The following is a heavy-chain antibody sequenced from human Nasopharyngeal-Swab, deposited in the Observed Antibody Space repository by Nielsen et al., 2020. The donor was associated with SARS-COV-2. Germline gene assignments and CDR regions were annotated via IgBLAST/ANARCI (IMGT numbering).Heavy chain of an antibody. CDR1: GFIFSDEY. Sequence: GGSLRLACAASGFIFSDEYMSWMRQAPGKGLEWLSYMSNDSYVIKDADSVKGRFTVSRDNAKNSLYLQMTSLTPEDTAMYYCARDAGWGGKYGSNWFDPWGQGTLVTVSS. D-gene: IGHD1-26*01. J-gene: IGHJ5*02. V-gene: IGHV3-11*06. CDR3: ARDAGWGGKYGSNWFDP. CDR2: MSNDSYVI.